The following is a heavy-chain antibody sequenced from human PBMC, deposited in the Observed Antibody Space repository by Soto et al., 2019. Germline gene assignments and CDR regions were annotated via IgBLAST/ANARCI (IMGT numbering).Heavy chain of an antibody. V-gene: IGHV1-8*01. CDR2: MNPNSGNT. CDR3: VVRGYSYGWSVDYDYGMDV. J-gene: IGHJ6*02. D-gene: IGHD5-18*01. Sequence: QVQLVQSGAEVKKPGASVKVSCKASGYTFTSYDINWVRQATGQGLEWMGWMNPNSGNTGYAQKCQRRVTMTRNTSISTAYMELGSLRSEDTAVYYCVVRGYSYGWSVDYDYGMDVWGQGTTVTVSS. CDR1: GYTFTSYD.